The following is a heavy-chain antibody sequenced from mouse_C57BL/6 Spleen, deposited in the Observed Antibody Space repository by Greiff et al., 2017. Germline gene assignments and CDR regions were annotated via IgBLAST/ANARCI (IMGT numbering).Heavy chain of an antibody. V-gene: IGHV1-9*01. CDR1: GYTFTGYW. Sequence: QVQLQQSGAELMKPGASVKLSCKATGYTFTGYWIEWVKQRPGHGLEWIGEILPGSGSTNDNEKFKGKATFTADTSSNTAYMQLSSLTTEDSAIYYCARNYGSPYYFDYWGQGTTLTVSS. CDR3: ARNYGSPYYFDY. CDR2: ILPGSGST. D-gene: IGHD1-1*01. J-gene: IGHJ2*01.